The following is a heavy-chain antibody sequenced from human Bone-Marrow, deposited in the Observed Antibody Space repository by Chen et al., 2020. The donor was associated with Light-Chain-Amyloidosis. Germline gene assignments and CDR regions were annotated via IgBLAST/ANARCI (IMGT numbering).Heavy chain of an antibody. D-gene: IGHD6-13*01. Sequence: QVQLQESGPGLVKPAETLSLTCTVSGGSIRGYYWSWIRQPPGKGLEWIGYFYYSGSIDYNPSFKSRVTISVDTSKNQVSLNLSSVTAADTAVYYCAKGYSSSWYGGKWFDPWGQGTLVTVSS. CDR1: GGSIRGYY. CDR2: FYYSGSI. J-gene: IGHJ5*02. V-gene: IGHV4-59*01. CDR3: AKGYSSSWYGGKWFDP.